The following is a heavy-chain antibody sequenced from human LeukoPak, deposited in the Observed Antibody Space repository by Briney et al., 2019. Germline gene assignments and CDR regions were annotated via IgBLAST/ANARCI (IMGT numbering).Heavy chain of an antibody. J-gene: IGHJ5*02. CDR1: GYTFTGYY. CDR3: ARASSSWYIEDWFDP. D-gene: IGHD6-13*01. CDR2: INRNSGGT. Sequence: ASVKVSCKASGYTFTGYYMHWVRQAPGQGLEWMGWINRNSGGTNYAQKFQGRVTMTRDTSISTAYMELSRLRSDDTAVYYCARASSSWYIEDWFDPWGQGTLVTVSS. V-gene: IGHV1-2*02.